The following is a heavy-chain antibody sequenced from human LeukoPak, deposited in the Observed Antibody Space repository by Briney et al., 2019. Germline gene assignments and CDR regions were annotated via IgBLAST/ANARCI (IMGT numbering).Heavy chain of an antibody. CDR1: GFTFVTYW. CDR3: ARDPLGIVDFDY. CDR2: IDQDGSNK. Sequence: GGSLRLSCAASGFTFVTYWMTWVRQAPGEGLEWVASIDQDGSNKYYADSVKGRFTVSRGNAENSVYLQMSSLRAEDTAIYYCARDPLGIVDFDYWGQGTLVTVSS. J-gene: IGHJ4*02. D-gene: IGHD1-26*01. V-gene: IGHV3-7*01.